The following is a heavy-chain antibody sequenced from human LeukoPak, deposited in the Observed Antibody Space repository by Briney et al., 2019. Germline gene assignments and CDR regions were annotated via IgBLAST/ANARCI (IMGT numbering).Heavy chain of an antibody. CDR2: ISRSERTI. J-gene: IGHJ5*02. Sequence: GGSLRLSCAASGFTFSSYEMNWVRQAPGKGLEWVSYISRSERTIYYADSVKGRFTISRDNAKNSLYLQMNSLRAEDTAVYYCARVLIWFGEPWGQGTLVTVSS. V-gene: IGHV3-48*03. CDR1: GFTFSSYE. CDR3: ARVLIWFGEP. D-gene: IGHD3-10*01.